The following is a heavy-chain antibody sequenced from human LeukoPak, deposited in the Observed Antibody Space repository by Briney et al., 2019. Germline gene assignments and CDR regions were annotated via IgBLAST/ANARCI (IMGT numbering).Heavy chain of an antibody. CDR1: GFTFSRYW. Sequence: GGSLRLSCAASGFTFSRYWMHWVRQAPGKGLEWVSAISGSGGSTYYADSVKGRFTISRDNSKNTLYLQMNSLRAEDTAVYYWAKDRGRSIYGDYGWGQGTLVTVSS. CDR3: AKDRGRSIYGDYG. J-gene: IGHJ4*02. CDR2: ISGSGGST. V-gene: IGHV3-23*01. D-gene: IGHD4-17*01.